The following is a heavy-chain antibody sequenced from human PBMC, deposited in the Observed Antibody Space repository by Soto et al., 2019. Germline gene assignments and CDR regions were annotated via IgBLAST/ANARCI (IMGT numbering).Heavy chain of an antibody. CDR3: ARGPSHGAFDY. CDR2: INPNIGDT. V-gene: IGHV1-2*02. Sequence: ASVKVSCKASGYTFTAYVLHWFRQAPGQGPEWVGWINPNIGDTKYAQNFQDRVTMTRDTSIATAYMELSRLDSDDTTVYYCARGPSHGAFDYWGQGTQVTVSS. J-gene: IGHJ4*02. D-gene: IGHD5-18*01. CDR1: GYTFTAYV.